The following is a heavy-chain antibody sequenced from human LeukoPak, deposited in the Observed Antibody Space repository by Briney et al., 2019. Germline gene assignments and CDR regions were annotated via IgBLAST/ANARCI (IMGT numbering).Heavy chain of an antibody. CDR1: GYTFANYG. CDR2: INTGNGNT. D-gene: IGHD3-22*01. J-gene: IGHJ1*01. V-gene: IGHV1-3*04. CDR3: ARVPLSDSSGHYYPH. Sequence: ASVKVSCKTSGYTFANYGMHWVRQAPRQSLEWMGWINTGNGNTKSSQKFQDRVALTRDTSASTACMELNSLSSEGTAVYYCARVPLSDSSGHYYPHWGQGTLVTVSS.